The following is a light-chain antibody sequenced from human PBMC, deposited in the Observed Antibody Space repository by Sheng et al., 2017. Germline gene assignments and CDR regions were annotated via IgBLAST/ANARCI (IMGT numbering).Light chain of an antibody. J-gene: IGKJ1*01. CDR3: QQTFVAVTWT. V-gene: IGKV1-39*01. Sequence: DIQMTQSPSSLSASVGDRVTITCRASQYMSNSLNWYQQIPGKAPKLLIHAASTLQSGVPSRFSGSGYGTDFTLTITSLQPEDFATYYCQQTFVAVTWTFGRGTEGG. CDR2: AAS. CDR1: QYMSNS.